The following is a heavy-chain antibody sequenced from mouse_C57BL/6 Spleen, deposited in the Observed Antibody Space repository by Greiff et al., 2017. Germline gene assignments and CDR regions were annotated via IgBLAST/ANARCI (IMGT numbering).Heavy chain of an antibody. CDR3: AIIRFYYDYDASFDY. CDR2: IHPSDSDT. Sequence: QVQLQQPGAELVKPGASVKVSCKASGYTFTSYWMHWVKQRPGQGLEWIGRIHPSDSDTNYNQKFKGKATLTVDKSSSTAYMQLSRLTSEDSAVYYCAIIRFYYDYDASFDYWGQGTTLTGSS. J-gene: IGHJ2*01. V-gene: IGHV1-74*01. CDR1: GYTFTSYW. D-gene: IGHD2-4*01.